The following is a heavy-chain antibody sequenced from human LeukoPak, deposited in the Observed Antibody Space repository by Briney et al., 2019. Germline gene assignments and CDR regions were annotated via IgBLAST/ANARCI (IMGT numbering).Heavy chain of an antibody. CDR2: IYPGDSDT. Sequence: GESLKISCKGSGYSFTSYWIGWVRPVPGKGLECMGIIYPGDSDTRYRRSFQGQVTISADKSIGTAYLQWSSLKASDTAMYYCARLHSFSWGYFDYWGQGTLVTVSS. CDR1: GYSFTSYW. J-gene: IGHJ4*02. D-gene: IGHD6-6*01. CDR3: ARLHSFSWGYFDY. V-gene: IGHV5-51*01.